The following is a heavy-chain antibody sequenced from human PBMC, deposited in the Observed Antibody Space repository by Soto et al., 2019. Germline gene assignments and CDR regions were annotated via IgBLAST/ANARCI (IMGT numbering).Heavy chain of an antibody. CDR2: ISGSGGST. J-gene: IGHJ4*02. CDR1: GFTFNSYA. V-gene: IGHV3-23*01. Sequence: EVQVLESGGGLVQPGGSLRLSCAASGFTFNSYAMSWVRQAPGKGLEWVSAISGSGGSTYYADSVKGRFTISRDNSNTTRYLQMNSLRAEDTAVYYCAKEGVRYDGSGLSYFDYWGQGTLVTVSS. D-gene: IGHD3-10*01. CDR3: AKEGVRYDGSGLSYFDY.